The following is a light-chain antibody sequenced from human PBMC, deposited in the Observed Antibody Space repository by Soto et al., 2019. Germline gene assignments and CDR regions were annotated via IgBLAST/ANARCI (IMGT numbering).Light chain of an antibody. V-gene: IGLV2-14*03. CDR1: SSDVGGYSY. Sequence: QSALTQPASVSGSPGQSITISCTGSSSDVGGYSYVSWYQHHPGKAPKLMIYDVDNRPSGVSNRFSGSKSGNTASLTISGLQADDEADYYCNSYTSSSTNVLFGGGTKLTVL. J-gene: IGLJ2*01. CDR3: NSYTSSSTNVL. CDR2: DVD.